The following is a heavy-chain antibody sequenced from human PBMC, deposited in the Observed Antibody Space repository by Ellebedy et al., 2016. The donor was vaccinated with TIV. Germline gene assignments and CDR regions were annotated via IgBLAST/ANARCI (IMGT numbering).Heavy chain of an antibody. CDR2: INPSGGST. CDR1: GYTFTSYY. Sequence: ASVKVSCXASGYTFTSYYMHWVRQAPGQGLEWMGIINPSGGSTSYAQKFQGRVTMTTDTSTSTAYMELRSLRSDDTAVYYCARDKGGQLQQLVSYYYYGMDVWGQGTTVTVSS. V-gene: IGHV1-46*01. D-gene: IGHD6-13*01. J-gene: IGHJ6*02. CDR3: ARDKGGQLQQLVSYYYYGMDV.